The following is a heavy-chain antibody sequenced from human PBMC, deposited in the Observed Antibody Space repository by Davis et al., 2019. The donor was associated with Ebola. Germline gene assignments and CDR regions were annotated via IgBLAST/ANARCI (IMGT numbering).Heavy chain of an antibody. Sequence: ASVKVSCKASGYTFTSYGISWVRQAPGQGLEWMGWISAYNGNTKYSQKFQGRFTITRDTSASTAYMELSSLRSEDTAVYYCARAVAAWFDPWGQGTLVTVSS. CDR2: ISAYNGNT. J-gene: IGHJ5*02. CDR1: GYTFTSYG. CDR3: ARAVAAWFDP. D-gene: IGHD6-19*01. V-gene: IGHV1-18*01.